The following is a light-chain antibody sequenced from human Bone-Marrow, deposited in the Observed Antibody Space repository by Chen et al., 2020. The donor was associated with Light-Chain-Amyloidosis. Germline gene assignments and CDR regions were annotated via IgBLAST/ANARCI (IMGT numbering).Light chain of an antibody. CDR3: QSADSSGTYEVI. CDR1: DLTTKY. J-gene: IGLJ2*01. CDR2: RDT. Sequence: SYALTQPPSVSVSPGQTARITCSGADLTTKYAYWYQQKPGQAPVLVIHRDTERPSGISERLPGSSSGTTATLTISGVQAEDEADYHCQSADSSGTYEVIFGGGTKLTVL. V-gene: IGLV3-25*03.